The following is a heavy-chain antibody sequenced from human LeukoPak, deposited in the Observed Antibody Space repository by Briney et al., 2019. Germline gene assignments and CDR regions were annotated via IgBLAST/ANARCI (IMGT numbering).Heavy chain of an antibody. V-gene: IGHV1-3*04. Sequence: ASAKVSCKASGYTFTSYAIHWVRQAPGQRLEWLGWINTGNGDTRYSQTFQARVTITSDTSASTAYMELSSLRSEDTAVYYCARDLGSGSLHYWGQGTLVTVSS. CDR2: INTGNGDT. CDR1: GYTFTSYA. D-gene: IGHD1-26*01. J-gene: IGHJ4*02. CDR3: ARDLGSGSLHY.